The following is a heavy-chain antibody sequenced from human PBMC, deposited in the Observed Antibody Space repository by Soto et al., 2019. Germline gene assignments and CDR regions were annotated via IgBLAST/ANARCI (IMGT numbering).Heavy chain of an antibody. CDR2: IYYSGST. J-gene: IGHJ4*02. Sequence: SETLSLTCTVSGGSISSGDYYWSWIRQPPGKGLEWIGYIYYSGSTYYNPSLKSRVTISVDTSKNQFSLKLSSVTAADTAVYYCARVGYDFWSGYRNFDYWGQGTLVTVSS. V-gene: IGHV4-30-4*01. CDR1: GGSISSGDYY. D-gene: IGHD3-3*01. CDR3: ARVGYDFWSGYRNFDY.